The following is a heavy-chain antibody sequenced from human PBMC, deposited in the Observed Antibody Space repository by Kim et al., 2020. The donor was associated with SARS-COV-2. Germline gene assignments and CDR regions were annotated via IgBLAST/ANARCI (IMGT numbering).Heavy chain of an antibody. Sequence: GGSLRLSCAASGFTFSGSAMHWVRQASGKGLEWVGRIRSEANSYATAYAASVKGRFTISRDDSKNTAYLQMNSLKTEDTAVYYCAAAMVNYYYYGMDVWGQGTTVTVSS. D-gene: IGHD5-18*01. J-gene: IGHJ6*02. V-gene: IGHV3-73*01. CDR2: IRSEANSYAT. CDR3: AAAMVNYYYYGMDV. CDR1: GFTFSGSA.